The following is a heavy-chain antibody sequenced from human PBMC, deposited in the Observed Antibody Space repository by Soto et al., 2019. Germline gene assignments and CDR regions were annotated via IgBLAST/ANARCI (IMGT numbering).Heavy chain of an antibody. Sequence: QVQLQESGPGLVKSSQTLSLTCTVSGGSISSGGYHWNWIRQHPGKGLEWIGNIYYSGSTYYNPSLQSPVTISIDTFKNQFSLKLSPVTAADTAVYYCARDVWPYYFDYWGQGTLVTVSS. CDR2: IYYSGST. CDR1: GGSISSGGYH. CDR3: ARDVWPYYFDY. D-gene: IGHD2-21*01. V-gene: IGHV4-31*01. J-gene: IGHJ4*02.